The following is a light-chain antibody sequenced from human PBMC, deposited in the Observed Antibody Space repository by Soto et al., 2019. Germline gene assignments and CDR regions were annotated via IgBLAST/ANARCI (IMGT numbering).Light chain of an antibody. J-gene: IGKJ5*01. CDR3: QQYDNWPIT. Sequence: EIVMTQSPATLSVSPRERATLSCRASQSVSSNLAWYQQKPGQAPRLLIYGASTSATGIPARFSGSGSGTEFTLTISSLQSEDFAVFYCQQYDNWPITFGQGTRLEIK. CDR2: GAS. CDR1: QSVSSN. V-gene: IGKV3-15*01.